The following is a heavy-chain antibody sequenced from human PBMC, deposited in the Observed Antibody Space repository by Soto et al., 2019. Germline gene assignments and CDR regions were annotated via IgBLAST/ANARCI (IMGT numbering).Heavy chain of an antibody. D-gene: IGHD3-22*01. CDR3: ARWGNYYDSSGYYYKFDY. Sequence: ASVKVSCKASGYTFTSYAMHWVRQAPGQRLEWMGWINAGNGNTKYSQKFQGRVTITRDTSASTAYMELSSLRSEDTAVYYCARWGNYYDSSGYYYKFDYWGQGTLVTVS. J-gene: IGHJ4*02. V-gene: IGHV1-3*01. CDR1: GYTFTSYA. CDR2: INAGNGNT.